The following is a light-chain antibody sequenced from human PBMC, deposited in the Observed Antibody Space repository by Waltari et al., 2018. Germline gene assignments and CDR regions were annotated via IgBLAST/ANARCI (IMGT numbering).Light chain of an antibody. CDR2: QDN. Sequence: SYELTQPPSLSVSPGQTATISCSGTTLGDKYACWYQQRPGQSPLLVIYQDNKRPSGIPERFSGSNSGNTATLTISGTQAMDEADYYCQSWDSSTVLFGGGTKLTVL. V-gene: IGLV3-1*01. J-gene: IGLJ2*01. CDR3: QSWDSSTVL. CDR1: TLGDKY.